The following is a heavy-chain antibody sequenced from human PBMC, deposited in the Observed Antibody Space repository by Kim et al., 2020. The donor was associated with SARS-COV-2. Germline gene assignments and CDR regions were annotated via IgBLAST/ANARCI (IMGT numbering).Heavy chain of an antibody. Sequence: GGSLRLSCAASGFSFSTYGMHWVRQAPGKGLEWVALTSYDGGNIYHADSVRGRFTVSRDNSKNTVYLQMNSLRDDDTAVYFCAKALDYNYESSLDYWGQGTLVTVSS. J-gene: IGHJ4*02. V-gene: IGHV3-30*18. CDR1: GFSFSTYG. CDR3: AKALDYNYESSLDY. D-gene: IGHD3-22*01. CDR2: TSYDGGNI.